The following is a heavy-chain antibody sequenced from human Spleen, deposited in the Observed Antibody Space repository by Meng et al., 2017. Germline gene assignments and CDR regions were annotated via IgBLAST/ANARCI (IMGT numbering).Heavy chain of an antibody. J-gene: IGHJ4*02. CDR2: ISGSGVST. D-gene: IGHD3-16*01. CDR1: GFTFSTSA. Sequence: GESLKISCAASGFTFSTSAMSWVRQAPGKGLEWVAGISGSGVSTYYADSVKGRFIISRDNSKNTVFLQINSLRVEDTAVYYCARSPIDKYDLSALPLDYWGQGTLVTVSS. V-gene: IGHV3-23*01. CDR3: ARSPIDKYDLSALPLDY.